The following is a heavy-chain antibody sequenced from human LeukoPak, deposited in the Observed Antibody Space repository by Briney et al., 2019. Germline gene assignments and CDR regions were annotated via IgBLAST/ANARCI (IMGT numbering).Heavy chain of an antibody. D-gene: IGHD2-2*02. J-gene: IGHJ3*02. V-gene: IGHV4-59*05. Sequence: PSETLSLTCTVSGDSISSYYWSWIRQPPGKGLEWIGSIYYSGSTYYNPSLKSRVTISVDTSKNQFSLKLSSVTAADTAVYYCASPVVPAAIQSDAFDIWGQGTMVTVSS. CDR2: IYYSGST. CDR1: GDSISSYY. CDR3: ASPVVPAAIQSDAFDI.